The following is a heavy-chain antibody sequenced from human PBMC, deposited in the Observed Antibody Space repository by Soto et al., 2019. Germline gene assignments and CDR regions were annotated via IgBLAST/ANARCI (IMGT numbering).Heavy chain of an antibody. Sequence: ASVKVSCKASGYTFTNYGISWVRPAPGQRLEGMGWISAYNGNTNYAQKLQGRVTMTTDTSTSTAYMELRSLRSDDTAVYYCARGAKPWGYCSGGSCYFDYYYGMDVWGQGTTVTVSS. D-gene: IGHD2-15*01. CDR2: ISAYNGNT. CDR1: GYTFTNYG. V-gene: IGHV1-18*01. J-gene: IGHJ6*02. CDR3: ARGAKPWGYCSGGSCYFDYYYGMDV.